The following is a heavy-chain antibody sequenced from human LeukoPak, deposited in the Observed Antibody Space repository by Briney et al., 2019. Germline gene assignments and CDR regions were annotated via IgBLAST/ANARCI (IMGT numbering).Heavy chain of an antibody. V-gene: IGHV4-39*07. CDR3: ARDGSDNWGLFDN. D-gene: IGHD1-1*01. J-gene: IGHJ4*02. Sequence: TTSETLSLTCSVSGGSISGTSYCWGWIRQPPGKGPEWNGSHYHTGRIYHNPSLNSRVTISVDTFKNQFSLKLSSVTDADTAVYYCARDGSDNWGLFDNWGRGTLVTVSS. CDR2: HYHTGRI. CDR1: GGSISGTSYC.